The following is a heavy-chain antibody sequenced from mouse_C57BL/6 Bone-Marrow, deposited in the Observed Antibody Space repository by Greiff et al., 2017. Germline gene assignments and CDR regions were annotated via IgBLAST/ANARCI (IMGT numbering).Heavy chain of an antibody. Sequence: QVQLKQPGAELVKPGASVKMSCKASGYTFTSYWITWVKQRPGQGLEWIGDLYPGSGSTNYNEKFKSKATLTVDTSSSTAYMQLSSLTSEDSAVYYCARTYYGSSFDVWGTGTTVTVSS. J-gene: IGHJ1*03. D-gene: IGHD1-1*01. CDR2: LYPGSGST. CDR1: GYTFTSYW. V-gene: IGHV1-55*01. CDR3: ARTYYGSSFDV.